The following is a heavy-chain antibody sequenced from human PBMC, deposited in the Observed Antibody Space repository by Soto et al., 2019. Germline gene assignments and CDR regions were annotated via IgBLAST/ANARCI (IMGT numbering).Heavy chain of an antibody. Sequence: PGGSLRLSCAASGFTFSTYPMVWVRQAPGKGLEAVSVISAGGGNTDYKDSVKGRFTISRDNSMNTLYLQMNSLRPEDTAVYYCARDPVNYYGSWTYGMDVWGQGTTVTVSS. CDR2: ISAGGGNT. V-gene: IGHV3-23*01. CDR3: ARDPVNYYGSWTYGMDV. J-gene: IGHJ6*02. D-gene: IGHD3-10*01. CDR1: GFTFSTYP.